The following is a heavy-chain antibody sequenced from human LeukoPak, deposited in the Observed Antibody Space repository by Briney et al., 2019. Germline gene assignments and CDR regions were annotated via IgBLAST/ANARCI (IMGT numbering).Heavy chain of an antibody. D-gene: IGHD3-10*01. CDR2: INPNSGGT. V-gene: IGHV1-2*02. CDR3: ARGGWFGELSAFDI. CDR1: GFSFSGYY. Sequence: ASVKVSCKASGFSFSGYYMHWVRQAPGQGLEWMGWINPNSGGTNYAQKFQGRVTMTRDTSISTAYMELSRLRSDDTAVYYCARGGWFGELSAFDIWGQGTMVTVSS. J-gene: IGHJ3*02.